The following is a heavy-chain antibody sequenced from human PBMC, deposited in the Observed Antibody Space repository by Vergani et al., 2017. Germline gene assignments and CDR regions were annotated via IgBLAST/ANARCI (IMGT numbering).Heavy chain of an antibody. J-gene: IGHJ5*02. Sequence: QVQLVESGGGVVQPGRSLRLSCAASGFTFSSYGMHWVRQAPGKGLEWVAVIWYDGSNKYYADSVKGRFTISRDNSKNTLYLQMNSLRAKDTAVYYCAKEVEYYDFWSGYYPWFDPWGQGTLVTVSS. CDR1: GFTFSSYG. D-gene: IGHD3-3*01. CDR2: IWYDGSNK. V-gene: IGHV3-33*06. CDR3: AKEVEYYDFWSGYYPWFDP.